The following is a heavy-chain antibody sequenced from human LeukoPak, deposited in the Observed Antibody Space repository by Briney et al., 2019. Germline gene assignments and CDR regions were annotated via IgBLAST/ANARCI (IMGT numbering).Heavy chain of an antibody. D-gene: IGHD3-3*01. CDR2: IIPVFGTA. J-gene: IGHJ6*03. CDR1: GGTFSSYA. V-gene: IGHV1-69*06. CDR3: ARAAPYDFWSGYYYYCMDV. Sequence: GASVKVSCKASGGTFSSYAISWVRQAPGQGLEWMGGIIPVFGTANYAQKFQGRVTITADKSTSTAYMELSSPRSEDTAVYYCARAAPYDFWSGYYYYCMDVWGKGTTVTVSS.